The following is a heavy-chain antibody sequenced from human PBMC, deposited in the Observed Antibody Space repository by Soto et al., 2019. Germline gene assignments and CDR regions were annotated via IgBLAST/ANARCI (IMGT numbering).Heavy chain of an antibody. Sequence: EVPLVESGGGLVQPGGSLRLSCVTSGFTSSDQWMSWVRQAPGKGLEWVANIKQDESEKYYVDSVKGRFTISRDNAKNSLYLQMNSLRGEDTAVYYCARHGGWRAWFDPWGQGTLVTVSS. CDR1: GFTSSDQW. V-gene: IGHV3-7*01. CDR3: ARHGGWRAWFDP. CDR2: IKQDESEK. J-gene: IGHJ5*02. D-gene: IGHD6-19*01.